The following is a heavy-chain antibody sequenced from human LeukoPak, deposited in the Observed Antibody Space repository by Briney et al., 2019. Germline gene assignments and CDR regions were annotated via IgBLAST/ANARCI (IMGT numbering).Heavy chain of an antibody. CDR2: IRYDGNNK. CDR1: GFTFSSYG. Sequence: GGSLRLSCAASGFTFSSYGMHWVRQAPGKGLEWVAFIRYDGNNKYYADSVKGRFTISRDNSKNTLYLQMNSLRAEDTAVYYCARAYRDAFDIWGQETMVTVSS. J-gene: IGHJ3*02. V-gene: IGHV3-30*02. CDR3: ARAYRDAFDI.